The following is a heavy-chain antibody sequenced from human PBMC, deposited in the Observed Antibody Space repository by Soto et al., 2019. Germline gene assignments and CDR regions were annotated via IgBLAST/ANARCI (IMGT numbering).Heavy chain of an antibody. D-gene: IGHD2-2*01. CDR3: ARPLWRDDQNWGYFDL. CDR2: ISYDGSNK. J-gene: IGHJ2*01. CDR1: GFTFSSYA. V-gene: IGHV3-30-3*01. Sequence: QVQLVESGGGVVQPGRSLRLSCAASGFTFSSYAMHWVRQAPGKGLEWVAVISYDGSNKYYADSVKGRFTISRDNSKNXLYLQMNSLRAEDTAVYYCARPLWRDDQNWGYFDLWGRGTLVTVSS.